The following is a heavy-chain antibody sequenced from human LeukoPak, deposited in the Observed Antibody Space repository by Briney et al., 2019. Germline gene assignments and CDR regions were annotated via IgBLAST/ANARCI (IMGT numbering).Heavy chain of an antibody. CDR3: ARGRGITIFGVAL. J-gene: IGHJ4*02. CDR2: ISGSSSYI. CDR1: GFTFSSYA. Sequence: GGSLRLSCAASGFTFSSYAMSWVRQAPGKGLEWVSAISGSSSYIYYADSVKGRFTISRDNAKNSLYLQMNSLRAEDTAVYYCARGRGITIFGVALWGQGTLVTVSS. V-gene: IGHV3-21*01. D-gene: IGHD3-3*01.